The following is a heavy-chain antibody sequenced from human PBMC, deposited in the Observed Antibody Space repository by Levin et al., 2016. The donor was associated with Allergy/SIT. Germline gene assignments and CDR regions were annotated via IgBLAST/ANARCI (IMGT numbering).Heavy chain of an antibody. CDR1: GFTFSDYY. V-gene: IGHV3-11*01. CDR2: LSSSATTI. J-gene: IGHJ4*02. CDR3: ARSKYGDNFDY. D-gene: IGHD4-17*01. Sequence: GESLKISCVASGFTFSDYYMSWIRQAPGKGLEWISYLSSSATTIYYADSVKGRFTISRDSAKNSLYLQMNSLRAEDTAVYYCARSKYGDNFDYWGQGTLVTVSS.